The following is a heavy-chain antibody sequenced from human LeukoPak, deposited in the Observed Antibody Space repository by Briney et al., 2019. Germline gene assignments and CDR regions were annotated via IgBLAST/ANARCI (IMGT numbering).Heavy chain of an antibody. CDR2: IDYSGIA. V-gene: IGHV4-39*01. CDR3: ARPQSSGNYFY. Sequence: SETLSLTCTVSGGSISSSSYYWGWIRQPPGKGLEWVGSIDYSGIAYYNPALKSRVTISVDTSKNQFSLQLNSVIAADTAVYYCARPQSSGNYFYWGQGTLVTVSS. CDR1: GGSISSSSYY. D-gene: IGHD1-26*01. J-gene: IGHJ4*02.